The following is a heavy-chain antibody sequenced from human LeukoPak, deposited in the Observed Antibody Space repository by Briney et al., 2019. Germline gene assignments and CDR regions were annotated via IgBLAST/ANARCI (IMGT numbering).Heavy chain of an antibody. CDR3: ARQKQCLAVYYFDY. J-gene: IGHJ4*02. Sequence: GGSLRLSCAASGFTFSSYWMSWVRQAPGKGLEWVANIKQDGSEKYYVDSVKGRFTISRDNAKNSLYLQMNSLRAEDTAVYYCARQKQCLAVYYFDYWGQGTLVTVSS. D-gene: IGHD6-19*01. CDR1: GFTFSSYW. V-gene: IGHV3-7*01. CDR2: IKQDGSEK.